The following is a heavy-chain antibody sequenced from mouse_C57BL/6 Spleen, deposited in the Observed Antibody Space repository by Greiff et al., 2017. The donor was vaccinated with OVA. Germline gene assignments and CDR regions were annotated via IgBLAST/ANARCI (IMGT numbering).Heavy chain of an antibody. J-gene: IGHJ2*01. Sequence: VQLQQSGAELVRPGTSVKVSCKASGYAFTNYLIEWVKQRPGPGLEWIGVINPGSGGTNYNEKFKGKATLTADKYSSTAYMQLSSLTSEDSAVYFCARGDYDDVYFDYWGQGTTLTVSS. D-gene: IGHD2-4*01. CDR1: GYAFTNYL. CDR2: INPGSGGT. V-gene: IGHV1-54*01. CDR3: ARGDYDDVYFDY.